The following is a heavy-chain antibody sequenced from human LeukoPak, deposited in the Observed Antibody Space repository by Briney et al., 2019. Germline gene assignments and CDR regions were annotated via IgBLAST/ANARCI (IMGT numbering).Heavy chain of an antibody. Sequence: SETLSLTCTVSGGSISSYYWSWIRQPPGKGLEWIGYIYYSGSTNYNPSLKSRVTISVDTSKNQFSLKLSSVTAADTAVYYCARDYGGNSDYWGQGTLVTVSS. CDR1: GGSISSYY. D-gene: IGHD4-23*01. CDR2: IYYSGST. J-gene: IGHJ4*02. CDR3: ARDYGGNSDY. V-gene: IGHV4-59*01.